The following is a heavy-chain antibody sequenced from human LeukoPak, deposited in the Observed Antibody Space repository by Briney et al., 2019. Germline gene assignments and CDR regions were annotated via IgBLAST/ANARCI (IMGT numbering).Heavy chain of an antibody. Sequence: GGSLRLSCTASGFTFSTYAMNWVRQAPGKGLEWVSGISGSGVCTYYADSVKGRFTISRDNSNNTLYLQMSSLGAEHTAVYYCAKDWGMGDQLLRIDYWGQGTLVTVSS. J-gene: IGHJ4*02. CDR1: GFTFSTYA. V-gene: IGHV3-23*01. CDR3: AKDWGMGDQLLRIDY. D-gene: IGHD2-2*01. CDR2: ISGSGVCT.